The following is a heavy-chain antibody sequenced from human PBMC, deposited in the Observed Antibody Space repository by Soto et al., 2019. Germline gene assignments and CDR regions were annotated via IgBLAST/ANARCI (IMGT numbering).Heavy chain of an antibody. CDR2: SSNSGTFS. D-gene: IGHD1-1*01. J-gene: IGHJ4*02. Sequence: GGSLRLSCEGSGFTFSDYYISWIRQAPGKGLEWISYSSNSGTFSRYADSVKGRFSISRDNTKNLLYLQMNSLRAEDTAVYYCARSGDNYNRLDYWGQGTPVTVSS. CDR3: ARSGDNYNRLDY. V-gene: IGHV3-11*06. CDR1: GFTFSDYY.